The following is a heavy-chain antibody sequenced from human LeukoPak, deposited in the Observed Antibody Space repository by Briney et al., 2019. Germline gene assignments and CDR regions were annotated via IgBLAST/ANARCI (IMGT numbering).Heavy chain of an antibody. V-gene: IGHV3-74*01. CDR3: VSFYETY. J-gene: IGHJ4*02. Sequence: PGGSLRLSCAASGNYWMHWVRQAPGKGLVWVSHITGDGSWTTYADSVKGRFTISKDNAKNKVYLQMNNLRAEDTAVYYCVSFYETYWGRGTLVTVSS. CDR1: GNYW. D-gene: IGHD2-2*01. CDR2: ITGDGSWT.